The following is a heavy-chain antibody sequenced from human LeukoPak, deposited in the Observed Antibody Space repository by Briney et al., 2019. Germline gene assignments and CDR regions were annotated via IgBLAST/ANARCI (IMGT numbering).Heavy chain of an antibody. CDR1: GVAFTSYA. Sequence: GGSLRLSCAASGVAFTSYAVSWGRQAPGKGLECGSGVSGSGGTTYYADSVKGRFTISRDNSKNTLYLQMNSLRAEDTAVYYCAKGKLGYCSGGSCYVFDYWGQGTLVTVSS. V-gene: IGHV3-23*01. D-gene: IGHD2-15*01. CDR2: VSGSGGTT. J-gene: IGHJ4*02. CDR3: AKGKLGYCSGGSCYVFDY.